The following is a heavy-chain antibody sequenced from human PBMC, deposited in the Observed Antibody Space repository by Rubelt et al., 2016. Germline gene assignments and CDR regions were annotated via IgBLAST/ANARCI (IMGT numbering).Heavy chain of an antibody. CDR2: ISGSGGST. CDR1: GFTFSSYA. Sequence: QLLESGGGLVQPGGSLRLSCAASGFTFSSYAMSWVRQAPGKGLEWVSAISGSGGSTYYADSVRGRFTISRDNSKNTLYLQMNSLRAEDTAVYYCARAGYSYGDYYDYGMDVWGQGTTVTVSS. D-gene: IGHD5-18*01. CDR3: ARAGYSYGDYYDYGMDV. J-gene: IGHJ6*02. V-gene: IGHV3-23*01.